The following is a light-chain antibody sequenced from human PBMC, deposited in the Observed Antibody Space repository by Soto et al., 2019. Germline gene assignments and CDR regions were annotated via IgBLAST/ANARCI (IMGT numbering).Light chain of an antibody. Sequence: EIVLTQSPGTLSLSPGERVTLSCRASESVSSGYVAWYQQKPGQAPRLVIFGALSRATGIPDRFRGSGSGTDFTLTISSLEPEDFAVYYCQQYGSSPPSFGQGTKVEIK. CDR2: GAL. CDR3: QQYGSSPPS. CDR1: ESVSSGY. V-gene: IGKV3-20*01. J-gene: IGKJ2*01.